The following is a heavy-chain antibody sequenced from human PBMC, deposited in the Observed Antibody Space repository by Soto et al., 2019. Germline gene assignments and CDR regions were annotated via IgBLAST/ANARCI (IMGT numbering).Heavy chain of an antibody. CDR1: GFTFSSHT. Sequence: GGSLRLSCAASGFTFSSHTMNWVRQAPGKGLEWVSSISSASDYIYYADSVKGRFTISRDNAKKSVYLQMNSLRAEDTAVYFCARRVYCSTTTCSKFDAFDFWGQGTMVTVSS. CDR2: ISSASDYI. CDR3: ARRVYCSTTTCSKFDAFDF. D-gene: IGHD2-2*01. J-gene: IGHJ3*01. V-gene: IGHV3-21*01.